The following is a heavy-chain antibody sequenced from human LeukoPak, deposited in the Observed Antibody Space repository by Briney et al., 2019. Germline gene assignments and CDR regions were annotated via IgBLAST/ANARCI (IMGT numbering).Heavy chain of an antibody. CDR2: ISSSGSTI. D-gene: IGHD6-13*01. CDR3: ARAAAAVYYYYYYYMDV. CDR1: GFTFSSYE. Sequence: GGSLRLSCAATGFTFSSYEMNWVREAPGKGLEWVSYISSSGSTIYYADSVKGRFTISRDNSKNTLYLQMNSLRAEDTAVYYCARAAAAVYYYYYYYMDVWGKGTTVTVSS. V-gene: IGHV3-48*03. J-gene: IGHJ6*03.